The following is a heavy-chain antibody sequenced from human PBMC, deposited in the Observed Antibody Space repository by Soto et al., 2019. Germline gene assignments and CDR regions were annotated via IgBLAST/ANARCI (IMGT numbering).Heavy chain of an antibody. CDR3: AHRRPWSSNWNSGWFDP. D-gene: IGHD1-20*01. V-gene: IGHV2-5*02. CDR1: GFSLSTSGVG. CDR2: IYWDDDK. J-gene: IGHJ5*02. Sequence: QITLKESGPTLVKPTQTLTLTCTFSGFSLSTSGVGVGWIRQPPGKALEWLAVIYWDDDKRYSPSLNSRLTITKDTSKKQVVLTMTNLDPVDTATYFCAHRRPWSSNWNSGWFDPWGQGTLVTVSS.